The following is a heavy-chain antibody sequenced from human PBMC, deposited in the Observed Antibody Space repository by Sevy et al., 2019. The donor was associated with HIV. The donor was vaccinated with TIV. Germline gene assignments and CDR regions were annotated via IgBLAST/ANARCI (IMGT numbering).Heavy chain of an antibody. Sequence: GGSLRLSCTASGFTFGDYCMSWVRQAPGKGLEWVGLLESDVYGGTVDHAASVRGRFVISRDDSKTIAYLQMNDLKTEDTGVYYCTRWKAAQSIFDYWGQGVLVTVSS. CDR1: GFTFGDYC. CDR2: LESDVYGGTV. D-gene: IGHD6-6*01. J-gene: IGHJ4*02. V-gene: IGHV3-49*04. CDR3: TRWKAAQSIFDY.